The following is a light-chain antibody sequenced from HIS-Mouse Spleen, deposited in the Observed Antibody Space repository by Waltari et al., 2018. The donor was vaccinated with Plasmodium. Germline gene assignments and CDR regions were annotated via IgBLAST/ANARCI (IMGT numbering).Light chain of an antibody. J-gene: IGLJ2*01. CDR3: AAWDDSLNGVV. CDR2: SNK. Sequence: QSVLTQPPSASGTPGQRVTIPCSGSSSNIGSNTVNWSQQLPGTAPKLLIYSNKHRPSGVPDRFSGSKSGTSASLAISGLQSEDEADYYCAAWDDSLNGVVFGGGTKLTVL. V-gene: IGLV1-44*01. CDR1: SSNIGSNT.